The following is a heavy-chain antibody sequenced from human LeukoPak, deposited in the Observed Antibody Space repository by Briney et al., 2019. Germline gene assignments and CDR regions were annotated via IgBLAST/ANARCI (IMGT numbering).Heavy chain of an antibody. D-gene: IGHD6-13*01. CDR1: GDSVSSNSVA. CDR3: AREGSSSWINWFDP. CDR2: TYCRSKWYN. Sequence: SQTLPLTCAISGDSVSSNSVAWNWIRQSPSRGLEWLGRTYCRSKWYNDYAVSVTSRITINPDTSKNQFSLQLNSVTPEDTAVYYCAREGSSSWINWFDPWGQGTLVTVSS. J-gene: IGHJ5*02. V-gene: IGHV6-1*01.